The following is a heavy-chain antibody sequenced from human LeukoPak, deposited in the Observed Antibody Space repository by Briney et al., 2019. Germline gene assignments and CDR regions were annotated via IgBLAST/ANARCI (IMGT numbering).Heavy chain of an antibody. D-gene: IGHD4-17*01. CDR3: ARGGRAVTTWSYYYYYGMDV. CDR2: INHSGST. J-gene: IGHJ6*02. V-gene: IGHV4-34*01. CDR1: GGSFSGHY. Sequence: SETLSLTCAVYGGSFSGHYWSWIRQPPGKGLEWIGEINHSGSTNYNPSLKSRVTISVDTSKNQFSLKLSSVTAADTAVYYCARGGRAVTTWSYYYYYGMDVWGQGTTVTVSS.